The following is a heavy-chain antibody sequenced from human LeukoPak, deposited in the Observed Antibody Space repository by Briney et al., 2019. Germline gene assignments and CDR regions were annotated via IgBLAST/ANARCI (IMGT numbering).Heavy chain of an antibody. CDR1: GFTFSSYS. J-gene: IGHJ4*02. CDR2: ISSSSSTI. CDR3: ARDVYCSGGSCSDY. V-gene: IGHV3-48*04. D-gene: IGHD2-15*01. Sequence: PGGSLGLSCAASGFTFSSYSMNWVRQAPGKGLEWVSYISSSSSTIYYADSVKGRFTISRDNAKNSLYLQMNSLRAEDTAVYYCARDVYCSGGSCSDYWGQGTLVTVSS.